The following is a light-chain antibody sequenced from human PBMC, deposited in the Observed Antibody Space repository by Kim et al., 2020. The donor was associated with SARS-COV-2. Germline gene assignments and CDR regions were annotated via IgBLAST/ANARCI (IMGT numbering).Light chain of an antibody. Sequence: QSSPISCPGTSSDFGGYKYVSWYQQHPGKAPKLVIYEVDNRPSGVSIRFSGSKSGNTASLTISGLQAEDEADYYCSSYIRGSTNYVFGTGTKVTVL. CDR2: EVD. J-gene: IGLJ1*01. CDR1: SSDFGGYKY. V-gene: IGLV2-14*01. CDR3: SSYIRGSTNYV.